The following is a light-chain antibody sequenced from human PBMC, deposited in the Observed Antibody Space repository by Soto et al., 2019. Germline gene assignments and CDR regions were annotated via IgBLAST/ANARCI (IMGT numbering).Light chain of an antibody. J-gene: IGKJ1*01. Sequence: EVVLTQSPAALSLSPGERATRSCRASENVRTFVDWYQQKPGQAPRLLIYGASNRATGIPARFSGSGSGTEFTLTISSLQSEDFAVYYCQQYNNWRTFGQGTKVDI. V-gene: IGKV3D-15*01. CDR1: ENVRTF. CDR3: QQYNNWRT. CDR2: GAS.